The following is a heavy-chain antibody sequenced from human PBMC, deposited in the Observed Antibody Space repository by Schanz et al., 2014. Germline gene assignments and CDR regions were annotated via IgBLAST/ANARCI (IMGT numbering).Heavy chain of an antibody. J-gene: IGHJ3*01. CDR2: ISYSGST. CDR1: GGSVSSGGDY. CDR3: ARDRGHGDWPGET. Sequence: QVQLQESGPGLVKPSQTLSLTCTVSGGSVSSGGDYWSWIRQHPGKGLEWIGFISYSGSTYYNPSIKRRVTISVDTSKNQCSMNRSSATAADTAGYDCARDRGHGDWPGETWGQGTMVT. V-gene: IGHV4-31*03. D-gene: IGHD4-17*01.